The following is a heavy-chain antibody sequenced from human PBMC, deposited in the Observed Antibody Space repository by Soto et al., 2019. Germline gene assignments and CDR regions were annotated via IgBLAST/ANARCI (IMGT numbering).Heavy chain of an antibody. CDR3: ARADREY. CDR2: IYPSDGST. V-gene: IGHV1-46*01. Sequence: HVQLVQSGAEVKPPGASVKVSCKASGYTFTDFYIHWVRQAPGQGLEWVAVIYPSDGSTTYAQSFQGRVIVTSDTSTNTIYMDLSSLTSEDTAVYYCARADREYWGQGTLVTVSS. CDR1: GYTFTDFY. J-gene: IGHJ4*02.